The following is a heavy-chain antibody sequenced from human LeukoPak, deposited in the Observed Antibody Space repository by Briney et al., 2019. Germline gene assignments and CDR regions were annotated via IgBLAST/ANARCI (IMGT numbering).Heavy chain of an antibody. CDR1: GGSVSTSDYY. Sequence: SETLSLTCTVSGGSVSTSDYYWGWIRQSPVKGLEWIGDVFYTGKTNYNLSLRGRATISIDTSKNQFPLKLTYVTAADTAVYYCARFFDSWGQGTLVTVSS. CDR3: ARFFDS. V-gene: IGHV4-39*06. CDR2: VFYTGKT. J-gene: IGHJ4*02.